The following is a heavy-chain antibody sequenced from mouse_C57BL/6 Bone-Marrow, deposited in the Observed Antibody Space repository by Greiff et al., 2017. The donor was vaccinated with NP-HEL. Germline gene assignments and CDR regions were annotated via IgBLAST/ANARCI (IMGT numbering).Heavy chain of an antibody. J-gene: IGHJ2*01. CDR2: ISSGSSTI. CDR1: GFTFSDYG. CDR3: ARNYGDDLHFDY. V-gene: IGHV5-17*01. D-gene: IGHD2-2*01. Sequence: EVKLVESGGGLVKPGGSLKLSCAASGFTFSDYGMHWVRQAPEKGLEWVAYISSGSSTIYYADTVKGRFTISRDNAKNTLFLQMTSLRSEDTAMYYCARNYGDDLHFDYWGQGTTLTVSS.